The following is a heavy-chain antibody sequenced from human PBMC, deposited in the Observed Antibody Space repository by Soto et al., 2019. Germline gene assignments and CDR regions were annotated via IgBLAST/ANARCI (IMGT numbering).Heavy chain of an antibody. J-gene: IGHJ4*02. CDR1: GFTFSSYG. CDR2: ISYDGSNK. Sequence: GGSLRLSCAASGFTFSSYGMHWVRQAPGKGLEWVAVISYDGSNKYYADSVKGRFTISRDNSKNTLYLQMNSLRAEDTAVYYCAKVGATKGDFDYWGQGTLVTVSS. V-gene: IGHV3-30*18. D-gene: IGHD1-26*01. CDR3: AKVGATKGDFDY.